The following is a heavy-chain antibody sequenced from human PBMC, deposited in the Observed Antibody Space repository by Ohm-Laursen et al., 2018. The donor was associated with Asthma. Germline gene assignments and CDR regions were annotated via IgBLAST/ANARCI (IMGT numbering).Heavy chain of an antibody. J-gene: IGHJ4*02. CDR3: ARIAYTDSSLAAESIVDY. Sequence: GASVKVSCKASGYTFTSYDINWVRQATGQGLEWMGWMNPNSGNTGYAQKFQGRVTMTRNTSISTAYMELSSLRSEDTAVYYCARIAYTDSSLAAESIVDYWGQGTLVTVSS. D-gene: IGHD6-13*01. CDR1: GYTFTSYD. CDR2: MNPNSGNT. V-gene: IGHV1-8*01.